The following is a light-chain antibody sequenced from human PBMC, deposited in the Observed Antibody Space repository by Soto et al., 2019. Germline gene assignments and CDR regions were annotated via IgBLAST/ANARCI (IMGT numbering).Light chain of an antibody. V-gene: IGKV1-5*03. J-gene: IGKJ4*01. CDR1: QNINTW. Sequence: SQMTQSPSTLSASVGDRVTITCRASQNINTWLAWYQHKPGKAPKVLIHKASSLQSGVPSRFSGTGSGTEFTLIINSLQPDDFATYYCQQYDSYPLPFGGGTKVEI. CDR3: QQYDSYPLP. CDR2: KAS.